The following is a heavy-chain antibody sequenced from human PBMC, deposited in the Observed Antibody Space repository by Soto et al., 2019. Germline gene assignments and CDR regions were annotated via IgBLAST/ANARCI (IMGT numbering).Heavy chain of an antibody. D-gene: IGHD3-22*01. Sequence: QVQLVESGGGVVQPGRSLRLSCAASGFTFSSYAMHWVRQAPGKGLEWVAVISYDGSNKYYADSVKGRFTISRDNSRNTLYLQMNSLRAEDTAVYYCARAPGWLSNFDYWGQETLVTVSS. V-gene: IGHV3-30-3*01. CDR3: ARAPGWLSNFDY. CDR1: GFTFSSYA. J-gene: IGHJ4*02. CDR2: ISYDGSNK.